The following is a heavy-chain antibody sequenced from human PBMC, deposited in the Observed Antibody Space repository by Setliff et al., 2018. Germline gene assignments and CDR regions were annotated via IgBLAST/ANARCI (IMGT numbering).Heavy chain of an antibody. CDR3: ARTCSGSGCYAGLES. J-gene: IGHJ4*02. V-gene: IGHV3-33*01. CDR2: IWDDGGNK. D-gene: IGHD2-15*01. CDR1: GFTFSSHW. Sequence: GGSLRLSCVMSGFTFSSHWMHWVRQAPGKGLEWVAVIWDDGGNKYHADSVKGRFTISRDNSKNTLYLQMNSLRPEDTAVYYCARTCSGSGCYAGLESWGQGTPVTVSS.